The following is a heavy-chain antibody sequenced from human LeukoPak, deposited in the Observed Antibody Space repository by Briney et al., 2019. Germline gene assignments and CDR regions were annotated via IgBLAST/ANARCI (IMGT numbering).Heavy chain of an antibody. Sequence: KPGGSLRLXCAASGFTFSDYYMSWFRQPPGKGLEWISYISSSGTTMYYADSVKGRFTISRDNAKNSLYLQMNSLRVEDTAVYYCARGYTGSYYRWFDPWGQGTLVTVSS. CDR1: GFTFSDYY. D-gene: IGHD1-26*01. CDR2: ISSSGTTM. J-gene: IGHJ5*02. V-gene: IGHV3-11*04. CDR3: ARGYTGSYYRWFDP.